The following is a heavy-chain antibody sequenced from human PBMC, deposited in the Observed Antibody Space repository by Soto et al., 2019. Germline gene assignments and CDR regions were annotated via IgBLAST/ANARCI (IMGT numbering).Heavy chain of an antibody. J-gene: IGHJ6*02. Sequence: GSLRLSCAASGFTFSSYAITWVCQAPWKGLEWVSAISGSGGSTYYAASVKGRFTISRDTSKNKLYLQMHSLRAEDTAVYYCAKDGCSRTRGTPPYYYYGMDVWGQGTTVTVSS. CDR2: ISGSGGST. V-gene: IGHV3-23*01. CDR3: AKDGCSRTRGTPPYYYYGMDV. CDR1: GFTFSSYA. D-gene: IGHD2-2*01.